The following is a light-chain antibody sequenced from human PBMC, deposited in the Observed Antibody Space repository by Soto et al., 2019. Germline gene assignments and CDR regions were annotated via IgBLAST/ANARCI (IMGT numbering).Light chain of an antibody. CDR2: DAS. Sequence: EVVMTQSPATLSVSPGARAPLSCRASESVSRNLAWYQQKPGQAPRLLIYDASTRATGIPDRFSGGGSGTEFTLTISSLQSEDFAVYFCQQRSNWPTFGQGTRLEIK. J-gene: IGKJ5*01. V-gene: IGKV3-15*01. CDR1: ESVSRN. CDR3: QQRSNWPT.